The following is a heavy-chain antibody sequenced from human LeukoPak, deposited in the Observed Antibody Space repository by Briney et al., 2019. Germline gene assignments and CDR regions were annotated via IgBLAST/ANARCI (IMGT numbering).Heavy chain of an antibody. D-gene: IGHD6-19*01. CDR1: GGSISSSY. CDR3: ATWGIAVAGTFDY. Sequence: PSETLSLTCTVSGGSISSSYWSWIRQPPGKGLEWIGYIYYSGSTNYNPSFKSRVAISVDTSKNQLSLKLSSVTAADTAVYYCATWGIAVAGTFDYWGQGTLVTVST. V-gene: IGHV4-59*08. CDR2: IYYSGST. J-gene: IGHJ4*02.